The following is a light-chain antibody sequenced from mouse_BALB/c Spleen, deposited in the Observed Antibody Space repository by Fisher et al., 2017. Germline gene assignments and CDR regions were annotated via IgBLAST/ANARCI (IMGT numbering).Light chain of an antibody. CDR2: KVS. V-gene: IGKV1-110*01. CDR1: QSLVHSNGNTY. J-gene: IGKJ1*01. CDR3: WQGTHFPQT. Sequence: DIVLTQSTLSLPVSLGDQAFISCRSSQSLVHSNGNTYLHWYLQKPGQSPKLLIYKVSNRFSGVPDRFSGSGSGTDFTLKISRVEAEDLGVYYCWQGTHFPQTFGGGTKLEIK.